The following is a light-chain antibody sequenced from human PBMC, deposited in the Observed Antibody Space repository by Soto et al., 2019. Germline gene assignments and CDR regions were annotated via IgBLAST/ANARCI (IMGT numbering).Light chain of an antibody. Sequence: EIVLTQSPATLSVSPGEGATLSCRVSQNVRSNLAWYQQKPGQAPRLLIYGASTRATGIPARFSGSGSGTEFTLTISSLQSEDFAVYYCQQYNNWPLFTFGQGTRLEIK. V-gene: IGKV3-15*01. CDR3: QQYNNWPLFT. J-gene: IGKJ5*01. CDR1: QNVRSN. CDR2: GAS.